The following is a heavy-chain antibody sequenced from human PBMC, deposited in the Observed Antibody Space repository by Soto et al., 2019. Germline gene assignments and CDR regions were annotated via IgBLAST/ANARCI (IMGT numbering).Heavy chain of an antibody. Sequence: SETLSLTCTVSGGSISSSSYYWGWIRQPPGKGLEWIGSIYYSGSTYYNPSLKSRVTISVDTSKNQFSLKLSSVTAADTAVYYCARPNHYDFWSGYYYFDYWGQGTLVTVSS. CDR2: IYYSGST. V-gene: IGHV4-39*01. CDR1: GGSISSSSYY. D-gene: IGHD3-3*01. J-gene: IGHJ4*02. CDR3: ARPNHYDFWSGYYYFDY.